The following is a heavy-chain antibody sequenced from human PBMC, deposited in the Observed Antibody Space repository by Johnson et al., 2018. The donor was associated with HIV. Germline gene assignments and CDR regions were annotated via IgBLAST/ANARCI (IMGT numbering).Heavy chain of an antibody. CDR1: GFTFSTYA. Sequence: QVQLVESGGGLAKPAWSPRLTCAASGFTFSTYAMDWVRQAPGKGLEWVAGISSDGNVKYSADYVKGRFTVSRDNSKNTLYLQMNSLTTEDTAMYYCARGSLTDDSFAEWGQGTMVFVSS. V-gene: IGHV3-30*03. J-gene: IGHJ3*01. D-gene: IGHD2-8*01. CDR3: ARGSLTDDSFAE. CDR2: ISSDGNVK.